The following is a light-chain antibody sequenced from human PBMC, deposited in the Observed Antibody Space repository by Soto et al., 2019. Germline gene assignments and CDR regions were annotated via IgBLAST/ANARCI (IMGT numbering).Light chain of an antibody. CDR1: SSNIGSNA. CDR3: AAWDDSLNGHYV. Sequence: SALPQPPSASGTPGQRVTISCSGSSSNIGSNAVSWYQQLPGTAPKLLIYSNNQRPSGVPDRFSGSKSGTSASLAISRLQSEDEADYYCAAWDDSLNGHYVFGSGTKVTVL. CDR2: SNN. J-gene: IGLJ1*01. V-gene: IGLV1-44*01.